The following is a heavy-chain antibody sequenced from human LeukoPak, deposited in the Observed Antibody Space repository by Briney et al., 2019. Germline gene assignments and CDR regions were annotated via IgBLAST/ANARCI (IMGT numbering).Heavy chain of an antibody. D-gene: IGHD3-22*01. CDR2: IYSGGST. CDR3: ARSSPPPHYYDSSGYEGDDY. J-gene: IGHJ4*02. V-gene: IGHV3-53*01. CDR1: GFTVSSNY. Sequence: PGGSLRLSCAASGFTVSSNYMSWVRQAPGKGLEWVSVIYSGGSTYYADSVKGRFTISRDNSKNTLYLQMNSLRAEDTAVYYCARSSPPPHYYDSSGYEGDDYWGQGTLVTVSS.